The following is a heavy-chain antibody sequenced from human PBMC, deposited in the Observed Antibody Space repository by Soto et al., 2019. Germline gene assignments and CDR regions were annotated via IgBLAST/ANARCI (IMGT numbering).Heavy chain of an antibody. CDR2: IYPGDSDT. V-gene: IGHV5-51*01. D-gene: IGHD5-18*01. J-gene: IGHJ4*02. Sequence: GESLKISCKGSGYSFTSYWIGWVRQMPGKGLEWMGIIYPGDSDTRYSPSFQGQVTISADKSISTAYLQWSSLKASDTAMYYCARKFRGYSYGYYFDYWGRGTLVTVSS. CDR3: ARKFRGYSYGYYFDY. CDR1: GYSFTSYW.